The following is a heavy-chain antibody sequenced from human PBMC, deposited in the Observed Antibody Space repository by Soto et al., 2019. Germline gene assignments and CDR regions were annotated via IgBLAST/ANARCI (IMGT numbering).Heavy chain of an antibody. J-gene: IGHJ6*02. D-gene: IGHD6-13*01. Sequence: EVQLVESGGGLVQPGGSLRLSCVASGFTFSSYWMSWVRQAPVKGLEWVGNIKQDGSEENYVDSVKGRFTISRDNAKNSMYLQMNSLRVEDTAVYYCARRAASGRGWDVWGQGTTVVVSS. CDR1: GFTFSSYW. CDR2: IKQDGSEE. V-gene: IGHV3-7*01. CDR3: ARRAASGRGWDV.